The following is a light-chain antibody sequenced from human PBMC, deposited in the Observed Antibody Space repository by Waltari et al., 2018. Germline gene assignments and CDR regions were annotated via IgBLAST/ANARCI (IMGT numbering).Light chain of an antibody. CDR3: CSYAGSSTLDVV. V-gene: IGLV2-23*02. CDR2: EVS. Sequence: QSALTQPASVSGSPGQSITISCPGTSSDIGRHNIVSWYQQHPGKAPKLMIYEVSKRPSGVSNRFSGSKSGNRASLTISGLQAEDEADYYCCSYAGSSTLDVVFGGGTKLTVL. J-gene: IGLJ2*01. CDR1: SSDIGRHNI.